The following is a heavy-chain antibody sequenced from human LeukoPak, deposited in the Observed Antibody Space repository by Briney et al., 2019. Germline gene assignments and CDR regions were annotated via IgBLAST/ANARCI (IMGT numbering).Heavy chain of an antibody. D-gene: IGHD1-7*01. V-gene: IGHV4-39*01. CDR1: GGSISSSSYY. Sequence: PSETLPLTCTVSGGSISSSSYYWGWIRQPPGKGLEWIGSIYYSGSTYYNPSLKSRVTIPVDTSKNQFSLKLSSVTAADTAVYYCARLKLTGTRDDAFDIWGQGTMVTVSS. J-gene: IGHJ3*02. CDR3: ARLKLTGTRDDAFDI. CDR2: IYYSGST.